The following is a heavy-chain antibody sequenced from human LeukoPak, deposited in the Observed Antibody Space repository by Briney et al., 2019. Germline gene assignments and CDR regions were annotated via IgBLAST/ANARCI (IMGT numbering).Heavy chain of an antibody. CDR2: IYYSGST. CDR1: GGSISSSSYY. CDR3: ADYDSFGY. V-gene: IGHV4-39*01. D-gene: IGHD3-3*01. J-gene: IGHJ4*02. Sequence: PSETLSLTCTVSGGSISSSSYYWGWIRQPPGKGLEWIGSIYYSGSTYYNPSLKSRVTISVDTSKNQFSLKLSSVTAADTAVYYCADYDSFGYWGQGTLVTVSS.